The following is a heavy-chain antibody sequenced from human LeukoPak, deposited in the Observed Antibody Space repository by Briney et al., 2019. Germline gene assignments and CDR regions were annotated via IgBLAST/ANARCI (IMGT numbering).Heavy chain of an antibody. Sequence: GGSLRLSCAASGFTVSSNYMSWVRQAPGKGLEWVSVIYSGGSTYYADSVKGRFTISRDNSKNTVYLQMNRLRAEDTAVYYCARDGNYDILTGYSEGEDYWGRGTLVTVSS. J-gene: IGHJ4*02. CDR1: GFTVSSNY. D-gene: IGHD3-9*01. CDR2: IYSGGST. V-gene: IGHV3-66*01. CDR3: ARDGNYDILTGYSEGEDY.